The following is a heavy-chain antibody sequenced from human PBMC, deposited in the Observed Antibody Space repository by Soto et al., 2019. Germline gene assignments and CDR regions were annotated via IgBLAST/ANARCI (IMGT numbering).Heavy chain of an antibody. J-gene: IGHJ4*02. Sequence: GGSLRLSCVGSGFTLNNYGVHWVRQAPGKGLEWVALIWYDGLRQTYADSVRGRFTISRDSSTNTIYLQMNSLRAEDTANYFCVRESTPPFFDSWGQGTPVTSPQ. CDR3: VRESTPPFFDS. D-gene: IGHD2-15*01. CDR2: IWYDGLRQ. V-gene: IGHV3-33*01. CDR1: GFTLNNYG.